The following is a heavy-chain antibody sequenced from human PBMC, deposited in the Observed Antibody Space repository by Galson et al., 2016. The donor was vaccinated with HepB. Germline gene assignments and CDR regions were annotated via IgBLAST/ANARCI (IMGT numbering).Heavy chain of an antibody. CDR1: GFTFSGSA. V-gene: IGHV3-73*01. J-gene: IGHJ4*02. CDR2: IRSKANNYAT. CDR3: ARRRGSGSHDY. Sequence: SLRLSCAASGFTFSGSAMHWVRQASGKGLEWVGRIRSKANNYATAYAASVKGRFTISRDNAKNSLYLQMNSLRAEDTAVYYCARRRGSGSHDYWGQGTLVTVSS. D-gene: IGHD3-10*01.